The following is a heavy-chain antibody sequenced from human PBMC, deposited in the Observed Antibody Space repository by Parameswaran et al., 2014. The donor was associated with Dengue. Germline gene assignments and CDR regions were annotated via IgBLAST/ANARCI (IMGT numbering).Heavy chain of an antibody. CDR2: IYYSGST. V-gene: IGHV4-59*12. CDR3: AVENYYDSSGSADPGSVNWFDP. Sequence: RWIRQPPGKGLEWIGYIYYSGSTNYNPSLKSRVTMSVDTSKNQFSLKLSSVTAADTAVYYCAVENYYDSSGSADPGSVNWFDPWGQGTLVTVSS. D-gene: IGHD3-22*01. J-gene: IGHJ5*02.